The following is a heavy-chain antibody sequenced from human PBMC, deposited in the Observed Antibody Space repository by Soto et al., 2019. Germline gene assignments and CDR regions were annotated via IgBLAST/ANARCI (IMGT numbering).Heavy chain of an antibody. Sequence: ASVKVSCKVSGYTLTELSMHWVRQAPGKGLEWMGGFDPEDGETIYAQKFQGRVTMTEDTSTDTAYMELSSLRSEDTAVYYCATDLSGWTDFDNWGQGTLVTVSS. J-gene: IGHJ4*02. CDR2: FDPEDGET. CDR3: ATDLSGWTDFDN. V-gene: IGHV1-24*01. D-gene: IGHD6-19*01. CDR1: GYTLTELS.